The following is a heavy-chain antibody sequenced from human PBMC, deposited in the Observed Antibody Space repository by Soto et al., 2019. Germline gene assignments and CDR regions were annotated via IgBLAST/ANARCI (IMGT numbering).Heavy chain of an antibody. Sequence: ASVKVSCKASGFTFTSSAVQWVRQARGQRLEWIGWIVVGSGNTNYAQKFQERVTITRDMSTSTAYMELSSLRSEDTAVYYCAAGDGYNSQGLYRGQGTLVTVS. V-gene: IGHV1-58*01. CDR3: AAGDGYNSQGLY. D-gene: IGHD5-12*01. J-gene: IGHJ4*02. CDR1: GFTFTSSA. CDR2: IVVGSGNT.